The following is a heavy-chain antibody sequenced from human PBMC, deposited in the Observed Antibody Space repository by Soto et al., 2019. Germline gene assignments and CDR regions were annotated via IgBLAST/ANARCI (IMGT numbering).Heavy chain of an antibody. CDR2: ISYSGST. Sequence: QVQLQEPGPGLVKPSETLSLTCTVSGGSISSYYWSWIRQPPGKGLEWIGYISYSGSTNYNPSLKSRGTISVDTSKNQFSLELSSVTAADTAVYYCARVGGGRGSWSYYLYYYYYMDVWGKGTTVTVSS. J-gene: IGHJ6*03. D-gene: IGHD3-10*01. CDR3: ARVGGGRGSWSYYLYYYYYMDV. CDR1: GGSISSYY. V-gene: IGHV4-59*01.